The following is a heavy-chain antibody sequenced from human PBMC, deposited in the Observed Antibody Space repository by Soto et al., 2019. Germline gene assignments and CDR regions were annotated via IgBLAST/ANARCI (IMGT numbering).Heavy chain of an antibody. CDR1: GFTFNDFE. D-gene: IGHD3-10*01. J-gene: IGHJ4*02. V-gene: IGHV3-48*03. Sequence: EVQFLESGGGLVQPGGSLRLSCGVSGFTFNDFEMNWVRQAPGKGLEWLAYIDGSGTTKKYADSVRGRFTISRDNPNNSLFLQISSLSAAAPAIYYCARGFGRFNYWGQGTLVSVSS. CDR2: IDGSGTTK. CDR3: ARGFGRFNY.